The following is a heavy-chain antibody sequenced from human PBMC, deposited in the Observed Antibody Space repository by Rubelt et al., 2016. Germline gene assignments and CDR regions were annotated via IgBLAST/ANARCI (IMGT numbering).Heavy chain of an antibody. D-gene: IGHD6-13*01. J-gene: IGHJ5*02. CDR3: AREQQLVGGWFDP. Sequence: QVQLVQSGAEVKKPGASVKVSCKASGGTFSSYAISWVRQAPGQGLEWMGGIIPIFGTANYAQKFQGRVRITADESTSPAYMELSSLRSEDTAVYYCAREQQLVGGWFDPWGQGTLVTVSS. CDR1: GGTFSSYA. CDR2: IIPIFGTA. V-gene: IGHV1-69*01.